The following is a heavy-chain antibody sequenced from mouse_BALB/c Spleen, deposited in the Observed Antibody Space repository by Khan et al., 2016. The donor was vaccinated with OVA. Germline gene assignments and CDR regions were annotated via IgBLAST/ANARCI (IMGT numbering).Heavy chain of an antibody. Sequence: DLVKPGASVKLSCKASGYTFTSYWINWIKQRPEQGLEWIGRIAPGSGSTYYNEMFKGKATMTVDTSSSTAYIQLSSLSSEDSAVYVCASENAYGRTCYAMDYWGQGTSGTVSS. CDR3: ASENAYGRTCYAMDY. CDR1: GYTFTSYW. CDR2: IAPGSGST. J-gene: IGHJ4*01. D-gene: IGHD1-1*01. V-gene: IGHV1S41*01.